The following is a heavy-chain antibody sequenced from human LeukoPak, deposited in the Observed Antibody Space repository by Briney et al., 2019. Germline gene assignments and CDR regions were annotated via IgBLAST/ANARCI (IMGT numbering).Heavy chain of an antibody. CDR2: VFHSGNS. V-gene: IGHV4-38-2*02. CDR3: ARRAGKRWLRFYYFDY. Sequence: SETLSLTCTVSGYSMSSGYYWGWIRQPPGKGLQWIGSVFHSGNSYYNPSLKSRVTISVDTSKNQFSLKLSSVTAADTAVYYCARRAGKRWLRFYYFDYWGQGTLVTVSS. J-gene: IGHJ4*02. CDR1: GYSMSSGYY. D-gene: IGHD5-12*01.